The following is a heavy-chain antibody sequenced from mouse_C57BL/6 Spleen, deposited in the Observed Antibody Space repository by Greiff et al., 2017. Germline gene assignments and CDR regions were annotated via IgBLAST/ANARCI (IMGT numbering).Heavy chain of an antibody. CDR1: GFTFSDYY. J-gene: IGHJ4*01. CDR3: AREGMGYDDYYAMDY. V-gene: IGHV5-16*01. CDR2: INYDGSST. Sequence: EVQLVESEGGLVQPGSSMKLSCTASGFTFSDYYMAWVRQVPEKGLEWVANINYDGSSTYYLDSLKSRFIISRDNAKNILYLQMSRLKSEDTATYYCAREGMGYDDYYAMDYWGQGTSVTVSS. D-gene: IGHD2-2*01.